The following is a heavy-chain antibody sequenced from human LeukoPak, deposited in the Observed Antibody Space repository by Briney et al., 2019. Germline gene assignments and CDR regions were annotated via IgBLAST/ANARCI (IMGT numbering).Heavy chain of an antibody. CDR1: GGTFSSYA. CDR3: ATYTSSWFS. V-gene: IGHV1-18*01. CDR2: ISAYNGNT. J-gene: IGHJ4*02. Sequence: ASVKVSCKASGGTFSSYAISWVRQAPGQGLEWMGWISAYNGNTNYAQKLQGRVTMTTDTSTSTAYMELRSLRSDDTAVYYCATYTSSWFSWGQGTLVTVSS. D-gene: IGHD6-13*01.